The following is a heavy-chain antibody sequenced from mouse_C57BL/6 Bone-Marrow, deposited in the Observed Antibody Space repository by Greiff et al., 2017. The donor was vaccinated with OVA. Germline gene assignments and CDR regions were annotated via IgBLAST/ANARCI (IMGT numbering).Heavy chain of an antibody. CDR2: INPNNGGT. Sequence: VQLKQSGPELVKPGASVKISCKASGYTFTDYYMNWVKQSHGKSLEWIGDINPNNGGTSYNQKFKGKATLTVDKSSSTAYMELRSLTSEDSAVYYCARDYGSSGAMDYWGQGTSVTVSS. CDR1: GYTFTDYY. CDR3: ARDYGSSGAMDY. V-gene: IGHV1-26*01. J-gene: IGHJ4*01. D-gene: IGHD1-1*01.